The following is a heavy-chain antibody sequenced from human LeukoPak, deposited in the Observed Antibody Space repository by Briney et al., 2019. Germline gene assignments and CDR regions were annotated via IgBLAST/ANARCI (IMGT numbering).Heavy chain of an antibody. CDR2: ISAYNGNT. J-gene: IGHJ3*02. V-gene: IGHV1-18*01. Sequence: ASVKVSCKASGYTFTSYGISWVRQAPGQGLEWMGWISAYNGNTNYAQKLQGRVTMTTDTSTSTAYMELRSLRSDDTAVYYCARVWEIAAAGRDAFDIRGQGTMVTVSS. CDR3: ARVWEIAAAGRDAFDI. D-gene: IGHD6-13*01. CDR1: GYTFTSYG.